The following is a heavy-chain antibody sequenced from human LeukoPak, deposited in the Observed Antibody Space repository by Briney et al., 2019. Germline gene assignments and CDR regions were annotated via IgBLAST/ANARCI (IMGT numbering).Heavy chain of an antibody. Sequence: ASVKVSCKASGGTFSSYAISWVRQAPGQGLVWMGGIIPIFGTANYAQKFQGRVTITADKSTSTAYMELSSLRSEDTAVYYCARDPLRGHSSGYYYNWFDPWGQGTLVTVSS. CDR2: IIPIFGTA. D-gene: IGHD3-22*01. J-gene: IGHJ5*02. CDR1: GGTFSSYA. CDR3: ARDPLRGHSSGYYYNWFDP. V-gene: IGHV1-69*06.